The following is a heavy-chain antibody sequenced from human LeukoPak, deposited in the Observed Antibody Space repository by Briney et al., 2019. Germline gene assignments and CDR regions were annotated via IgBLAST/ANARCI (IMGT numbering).Heavy chain of an antibody. V-gene: IGHV4-30-2*01. CDR2: IYRSGST. CDR1: GGSISSGDYF. CDR3: ARDEGTVSSD. D-gene: IGHD4-11*01. J-gene: IGHJ4*02. Sequence: KTSETLSLTCTVSGGSISSGDYFWSWIRQPPGKGLEWIGYIYRSGSTYYNPSLKSRVTISVDKSKNQFSLKLSSVTAADTAVYYCARDEGTVSSDWGQGTLVTVSS.